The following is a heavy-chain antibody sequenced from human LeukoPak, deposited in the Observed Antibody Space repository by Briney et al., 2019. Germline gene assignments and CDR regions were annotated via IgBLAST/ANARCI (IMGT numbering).Heavy chain of an antibody. CDR1: GFTLSSYW. J-gene: IGHJ4*02. V-gene: IGHV3-74*01. CDR2: INGDGTST. Sequence: GGSLRLSCEASGFTLSSYWMRWVRQVPGKGLEWVSRINGDGTSTSYAASVKGRFTISRDNAKNTLFLQMNSLRAEDTAVYYCARVDYDILTGHLGFDYWGQGTLVTVSS. CDR3: ARVDYDILTGHLGFDY. D-gene: IGHD3-9*01.